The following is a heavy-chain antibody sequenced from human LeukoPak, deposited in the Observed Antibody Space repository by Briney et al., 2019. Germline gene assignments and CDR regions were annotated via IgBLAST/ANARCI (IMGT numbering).Heavy chain of an antibody. J-gene: IGHJ4*02. CDR3: ARDAGSSWSPFDY. CDR2: IIPIFGTA. V-gene: IGHV1-69*01. Sequence: ASVTVSCKASGGTFSSYAISWVRQAPGQGLEWMGGIIPIFGTANYAQKFQGRVTITADESTSTAYMELSSLRSEDTAVYYCARDAGSSWSPFDYWGQGTLVTVSS. D-gene: IGHD6-13*01. CDR1: GGTFSSYA.